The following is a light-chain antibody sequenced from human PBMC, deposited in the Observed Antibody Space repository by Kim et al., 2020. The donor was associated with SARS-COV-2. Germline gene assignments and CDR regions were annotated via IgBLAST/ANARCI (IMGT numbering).Light chain of an antibody. CDR1: SSNIGHNY. CDR2: RKT. V-gene: IGLV1-47*01. CDR3: AAWDDSLSGWV. Sequence: QSVLTQPPSASGTPGQRVTISCSGSSSNIGHNYVYWYQQFPGTAPKVLIYRKTQRPSGVPDRFSASNSGTSASLTISGPRAEDEADYYCAAWDDSLSGWVFGGGTQVTVL. J-gene: IGLJ3*02.